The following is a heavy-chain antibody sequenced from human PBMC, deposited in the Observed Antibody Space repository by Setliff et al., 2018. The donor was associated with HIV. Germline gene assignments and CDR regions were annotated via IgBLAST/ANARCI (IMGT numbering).Heavy chain of an antibody. CDR2: INYSGST. J-gene: IGHJ3*02. CDR3: ARYVAYDEDDFDI. D-gene: IGHD3-16*01. V-gene: IGHV4-34*10. CDR1: GGSVSNYY. Sequence: SETLSLTCAVYGGSVSNYYWSWIRQPPGKGLEWIGEINYSGSTKYNPSLKSRVTMSVDTSKNQFSLKLNSVTAADTALYYCARYVAYDEDDFDIWGQGTMVTVSS.